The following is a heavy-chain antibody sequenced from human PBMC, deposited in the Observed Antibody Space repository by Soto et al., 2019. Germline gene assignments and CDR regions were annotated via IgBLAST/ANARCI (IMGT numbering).Heavy chain of an antibody. D-gene: IGHD5-12*01. CDR1: GCSVSSNTAS. Sequence: SHTRSLTCAISGCSVSSNTASWNLIRQSPSRGLEWLGRTYFRSKWYNDYAVSVKSRIIINPDTSNNQFSLQLNSVTPEDTAVYFCAKGDNLGPKTGYAFDPWGQGIMVTVSS. V-gene: IGHV6-1*01. J-gene: IGHJ5*02. CDR3: AKGDNLGPKTGYAFDP. CDR2: TYFRSKWYN.